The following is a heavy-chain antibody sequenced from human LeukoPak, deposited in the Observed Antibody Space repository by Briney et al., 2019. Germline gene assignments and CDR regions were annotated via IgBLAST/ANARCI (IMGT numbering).Heavy chain of an antibody. J-gene: IGHJ4*02. Sequence: GGSLRLSCAASGFTFSNYLMTWVRQAPGKGLEWVADIKADGSEKYYVDSVKGRFTILRDNAKNSLYLQMNSLRAEDTAVYYCARAPVGTTFDYWGQGALVTVSS. CDR3: ARAPVGTTFDY. V-gene: IGHV3-7*01. D-gene: IGHD1-7*01. CDR1: GFTFSNYL. CDR2: IKADGSEK.